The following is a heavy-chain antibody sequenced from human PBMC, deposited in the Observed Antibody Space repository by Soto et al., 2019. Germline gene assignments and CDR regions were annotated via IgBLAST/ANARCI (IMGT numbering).Heavy chain of an antibody. CDR3: ARGGSLAAGDYYYYMDV. D-gene: IGHD3-3*02. Sequence: QVQLQQWGAGLLKPSETLSLTCAVYGGSFSGYYWSWIRQPPGKGLEWIGEINHSGSTNYNPSLKSRVTISVDTSKNQFSLKLSSVTAADTAVYYCARGGSLAAGDYYYYMDVWGKGTTVTVSS. CDR1: GGSFSGYY. CDR2: INHSGST. V-gene: IGHV4-34*01. J-gene: IGHJ6*03.